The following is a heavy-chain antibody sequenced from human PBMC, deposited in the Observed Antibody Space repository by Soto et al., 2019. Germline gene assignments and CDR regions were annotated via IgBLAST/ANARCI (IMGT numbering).Heavy chain of an antibody. D-gene: IGHD2-2*01. J-gene: IGHJ5*02. CDR1: GGTFSSYT. V-gene: IGHV1-69*02. Sequence: QVQLVQSGAEVKKPGSSVKVSCKASGGTFSSYTISWVRQAPGQGLEWMGRIIPILGIANYAQKFQGRVTITADKSTSTAYMELSSLRSEDTAVCYCARGYCSSTSCLNWFDPWGQGTLVTVSS. CDR2: IIPILGIA. CDR3: ARGYCSSTSCLNWFDP.